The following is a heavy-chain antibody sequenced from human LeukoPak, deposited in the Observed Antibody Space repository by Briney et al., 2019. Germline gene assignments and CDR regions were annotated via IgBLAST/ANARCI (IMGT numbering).Heavy chain of an antibody. D-gene: IGHD3-10*01. V-gene: IGHV1-2*06. Sequence: ASVKVSCKASGYTFTGYYMHWVRQAPGQGREWMGRINPNSGGTNYAQKFQGRVTMTRDTSISTAYMELSRLRSDDTAVYYCARSRLWFGELEFDRWGEGTLVTVSS. CDR2: INPNSGGT. CDR1: GYTFTGYY. CDR3: ARSRLWFGELEFDR. J-gene: IGHJ5*02.